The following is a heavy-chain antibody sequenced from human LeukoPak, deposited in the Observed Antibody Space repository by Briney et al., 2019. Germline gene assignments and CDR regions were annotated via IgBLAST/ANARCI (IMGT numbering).Heavy chain of an antibody. Sequence: SQTLSLTCAVSGGSISSGGYSWSWIRQPPGKGLEWIGYIYHSGSTYYNPSLKSRVTISVARSKNQFSLKLSSVTAADTAVYYCARFYGPGGFYFDYWGQGTLVTVSS. CDR3: ARFYGPGGFYFDY. CDR2: IYHSGST. J-gene: IGHJ4*02. CDR1: GGSISSGGYS. V-gene: IGHV4-30-2*01. D-gene: IGHD2/OR15-2a*01.